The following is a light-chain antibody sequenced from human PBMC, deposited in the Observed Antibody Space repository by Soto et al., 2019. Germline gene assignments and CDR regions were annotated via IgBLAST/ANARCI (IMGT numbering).Light chain of an antibody. CDR2: EVS. CDR1: SSGVGDYKY. V-gene: IGLV2-14*01. CDR3: SSYTTIFTYV. J-gene: IGLJ1*01. Sequence: QSVLTQPASVSGSPGQSITISCTGTSSGVGDYKYVSWYQQHPGKAPKLVISEVSNRPSGISNRFSGSKSGNTASLTISGLQAEDEADYYCSSYTTIFTYVFGTGTKVTV.